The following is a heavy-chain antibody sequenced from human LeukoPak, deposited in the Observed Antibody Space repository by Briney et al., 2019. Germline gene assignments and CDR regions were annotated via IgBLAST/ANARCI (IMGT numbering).Heavy chain of an antibody. CDR3: ARDSMGATSSYFDY. CDR1: GGTFSSYA. J-gene: IGHJ4*02. V-gene: IGHV1-69*04. CDR2: IIPILGIA. D-gene: IGHD1-26*01. Sequence: SVKVSCKASGGTFSSYAISWVRQAPGQGLEWMGRIIPILGIANYAQKFQGRVTITADKSTSTAYMELSSLRSEDTAVYYCARDSMGATSSYFDYWGQGTLVTVSS.